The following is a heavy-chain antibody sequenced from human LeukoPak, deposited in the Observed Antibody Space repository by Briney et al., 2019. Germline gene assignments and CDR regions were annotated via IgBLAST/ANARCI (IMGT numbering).Heavy chain of an antibody. CDR1: GYTLTSYI. Sequence: GASVKVSCKASGYTLTSYIMDWVRQAPGQRLEWLGRTHAGNDNTHYSQKFQGRVTITRDTSASAVYLEMNSLRSEDTAVFYCARAEGSGWYSYWGQGTLVTVSS. V-gene: IGHV1-3*01. J-gene: IGHJ4*02. CDR2: THAGNDNT. CDR3: ARAEGSGWYSY. D-gene: IGHD6-13*01.